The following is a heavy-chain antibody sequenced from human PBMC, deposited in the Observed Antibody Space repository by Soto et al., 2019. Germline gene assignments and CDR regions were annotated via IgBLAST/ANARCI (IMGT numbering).Heavy chain of an antibody. CDR2: IWYDGSEK. CDR3: AILSN. CDR1: GFTFSDFV. Sequence: GGSLRLSCATSGFTFSDFVMQWVRQAPGKGLEWVAVIWYDGSEKYYGDSVKGRFTISRDNFKNTLYLQMNNLRVEDTAVYYCAILSNWGQGTLVTVSS. D-gene: IGHD6-6*01. V-gene: IGHV3-33*01. J-gene: IGHJ4*02.